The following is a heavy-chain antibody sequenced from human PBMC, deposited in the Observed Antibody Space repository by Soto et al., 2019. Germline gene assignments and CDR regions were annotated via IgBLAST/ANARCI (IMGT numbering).Heavy chain of an antibody. CDR3: AHLPWKHLWPRAPVVY. Sequence: SGPTLVNPTQTLTLTCTFSGFSLSTSGVGVGWIRQPPGKALEWLSLLFWDDDRRFSPSLKNRLTIAKDTSKNQLVLTMTNMDPVDTATYYCAHLPWKHLWPRAPVVYWGQGTPVTVSS. CDR2: LFWDDDR. CDR1: GFSLSTSGVG. J-gene: IGHJ4*02. V-gene: IGHV2-5*02. D-gene: IGHD5-18*01.